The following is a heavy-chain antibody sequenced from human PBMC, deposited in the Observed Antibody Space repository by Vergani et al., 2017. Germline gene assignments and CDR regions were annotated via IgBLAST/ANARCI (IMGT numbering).Heavy chain of an antibody. D-gene: IGHD2-2*01. CDR3: AKEYCTSASCYALPFDI. J-gene: IGHJ3*02. CDR2: IMPILGTP. CDR1: GGTFSNYV. Sequence: QVQLVQSGAEVKKPGSSVKVSCKASGGTFSNYVISWIRQAPGQGLEWMGGIMPILGTPYYAQNFQGRVTITADGSTRTANMELSSLRSEDTAVYYCAKEYCTSASCYALPFDIWGQGTMVTVSS. V-gene: IGHV1-69*01.